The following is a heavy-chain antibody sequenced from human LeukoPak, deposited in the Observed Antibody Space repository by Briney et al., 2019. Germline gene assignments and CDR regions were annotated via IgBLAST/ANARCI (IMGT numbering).Heavy chain of an antibody. CDR3: ARGLYSSSWYGY. D-gene: IGHD6-13*01. J-gene: IGHJ4*02. V-gene: IGHV4-59*01. CDR1: GGSISSYY. Sequence: SETLSLTCTVSGGSISSYYWSWIRQPPGKGLEGIGYIYYSGSTNYNPSLKSRVTISVDTSKNQFSLKLSSVTAADTAVYYCARGLYSSSWYGYWGQGTLVTVSS. CDR2: IYYSGST.